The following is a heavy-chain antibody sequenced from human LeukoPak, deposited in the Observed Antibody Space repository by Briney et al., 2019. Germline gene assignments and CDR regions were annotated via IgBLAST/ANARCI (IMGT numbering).Heavy chain of an antibody. D-gene: IGHD6-13*01. CDR2: IYHSGST. CDR1: GGSISSSSYY. J-gene: IGHJ6*04. Sequence: SETLSLTCTVSGGSISSSSYYWGWIRQPPGKGLEWIGSIYHSGSTLYNPSLKSRVTISVDTSKTQFSLNLSSVTAADTAVYYCARDTGSSSGGGSGMDVWGKGTTVTVSS. CDR3: ARDTGSSSGGGSGMDV. V-gene: IGHV4-39*07.